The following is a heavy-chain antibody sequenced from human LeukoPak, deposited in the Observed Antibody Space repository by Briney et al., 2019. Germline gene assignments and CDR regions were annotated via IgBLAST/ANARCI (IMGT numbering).Heavy chain of an antibody. V-gene: IGHV4-31*03. D-gene: IGHD5-24*01. J-gene: IGHJ3*02. Sequence: PSQTLSLTCTVSGGSISSGGYDWSWIRQHPGKGLEWIGYIYYSGSTYYNPSPKSRVTISVETYKTQFSLRLSSVTAADTAVYYCARDEVVDHAFDIWGQGTMVTVSS. CDR1: GGSISSGGYD. CDR2: IYYSGST. CDR3: ARDEVVDHAFDI.